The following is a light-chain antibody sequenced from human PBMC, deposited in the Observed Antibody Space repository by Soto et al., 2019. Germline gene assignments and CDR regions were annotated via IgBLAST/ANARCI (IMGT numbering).Light chain of an antibody. CDR3: QQYNSWWT. V-gene: IGKV1-5*01. CDR2: DAS. CDR1: QSISSW. Sequence: DIQMPQSPSTLSASVGDRVTITCRASQSISSWLAWYQQKPGKAPKLLIYDASSLESGVPSRFSGSGSGTEFTLTISSLQPDDFATYYCQQYNSWWTFGQGTKVDNK. J-gene: IGKJ1*01.